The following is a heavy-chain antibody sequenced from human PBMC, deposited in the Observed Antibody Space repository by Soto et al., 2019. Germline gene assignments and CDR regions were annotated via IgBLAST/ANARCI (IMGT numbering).Heavy chain of an antibody. D-gene: IGHD3-22*01. CDR2: IYYSGST. V-gene: IGHV4-31*03. J-gene: IGHJ4*02. CDR1: GGSISSGDYY. Sequence: TLSLTCTGSGGSISSGDYYWSWIRQHPGKGLEWIGYIYYSGSTYYNPSLKSRVTISVDTPKNQFSLKLSSVTAADTAVYYCARVGSGYSRFDYWGQGTLVTVSS. CDR3: ARVGSGYSRFDY.